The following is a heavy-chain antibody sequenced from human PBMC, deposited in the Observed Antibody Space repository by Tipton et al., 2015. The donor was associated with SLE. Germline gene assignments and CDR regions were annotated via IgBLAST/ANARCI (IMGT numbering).Heavy chain of an antibody. CDR1: GGTFSSYA. V-gene: IGHV1-69*09. D-gene: IGHD6-13*01. Sequence: QLVQSGGEVKRPGSSVKVSCKASGGTFSSYAISWLRQAPGQGLEWMGRIIPMLGIANYPQKFQGRVTITADKSTSTAYMELSSLRSEDTAVYYCAREKRASAGACAYWGQGTLVTVSS. CDR2: IIPMLGIA. J-gene: IGHJ4*02. CDR3: AREKRASAGACAY.